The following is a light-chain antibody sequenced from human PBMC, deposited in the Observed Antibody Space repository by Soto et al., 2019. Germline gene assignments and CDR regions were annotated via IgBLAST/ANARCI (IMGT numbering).Light chain of an antibody. V-gene: IGKV3-11*01. J-gene: IGKJ4*01. CDR1: QSVSSY. Sequence: EIVLTQSPVTLSLSPGERATLSCRASQSVSSYLAWYQQKPGQAPRLLIYDASNRATGIPARFSGSGSGTDFTLTISSLEPEDFAVYCCQQRSNWPSTFGGGTKVEMK. CDR3: QQRSNWPST. CDR2: DAS.